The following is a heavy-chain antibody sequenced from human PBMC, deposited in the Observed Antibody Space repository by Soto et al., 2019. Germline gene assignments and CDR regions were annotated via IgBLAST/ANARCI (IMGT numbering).Heavy chain of an antibody. J-gene: IGHJ3*01. CDR1: GFTFSDYA. V-gene: IGHV3-23*01. D-gene: IGHD4-17*01. CDR2: IRGSGVGT. CDR3: ARDPNGDYVGAFDG. Sequence: EVQLLESGEPGGSLRVSCVASGFTFSDYAMTWVRQAPGKGLEWVSSIRGSGVGTTYADSVRGRFTILRDNSKNTLYLQMNSLRAEDTAVYYCARDPNGDYVGAFDGWGQGTMVTASS.